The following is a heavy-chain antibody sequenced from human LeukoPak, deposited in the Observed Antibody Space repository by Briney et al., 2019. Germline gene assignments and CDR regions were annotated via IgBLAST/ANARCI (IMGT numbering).Heavy chain of an antibody. V-gene: IGHV3-21*01. CDR3: ARARMIAEMDYYYYMDV. CDR1: GFTFSSYS. D-gene: IGHD3-22*01. Sequence: PGGSLRLSCAASGFTFSSYSMNWVRQAPGKGLEWVSSISSSSSYIYYADSVKGRFTISRDNAKNSLCLQMNSLRAEDTAVYYCARARMIAEMDYYYYMDVWGKGTTVTVSS. J-gene: IGHJ6*03. CDR2: ISSSSSYI.